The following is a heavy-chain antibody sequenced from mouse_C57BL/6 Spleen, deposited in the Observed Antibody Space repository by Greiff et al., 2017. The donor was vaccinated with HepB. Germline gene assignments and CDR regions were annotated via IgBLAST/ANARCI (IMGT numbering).Heavy chain of an antibody. CDR2: IYPRDGST. D-gene: IGHD1-1*01. CDR3: AIYRYGSSYVEYFDV. J-gene: IGHJ1*03. CDR1: GYTFTDHT. V-gene: IGHV1-78*01. Sequence: VQLQQSDAELVKPGASVKISCKVSGYTFTDHTIHWMKQRPEQGLEWIGYIYPRDGSTKYNEKFKGKATLTADKSSSTAYMQLNSLTSEDSAVYFCAIYRYGSSYVEYFDVWGTGTTVTVSS.